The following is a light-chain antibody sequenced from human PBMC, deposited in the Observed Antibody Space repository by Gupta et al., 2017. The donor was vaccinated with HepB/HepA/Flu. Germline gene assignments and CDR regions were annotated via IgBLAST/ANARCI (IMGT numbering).Light chain of an antibody. CDR2: SNR. V-gene: IGLV1-44*01. CDR1: TSNIGTNA. CDR3: AAWDDTLNGPV. Sequence: QSVLTQPPSSSGTPGQCVTISCSGSTSNIGTNAVNWYQQVPGTAAKLLSYSNRQRPSGVPDRFSGSKSETAASLAISGLRSEDEADYDCAAWDDTLNGPVFGGGTKVTVL. J-gene: IGLJ3*02.